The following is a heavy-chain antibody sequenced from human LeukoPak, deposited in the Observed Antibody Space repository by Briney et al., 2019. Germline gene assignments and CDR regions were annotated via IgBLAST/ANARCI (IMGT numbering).Heavy chain of an antibody. J-gene: IGHJ4*02. Sequence: SETLSLTCIVSGGSISSSSYYWGWIRQPPGKGLEWIGSIFYSGSTYYNPSLKSRVTILLDTSKNQFSLKLSSVTAADTAVYYCARGADYYDSSGYYPLFDYWGQGTLVTVSS. CDR3: ARGADYYDSSGYYPLFDY. V-gene: IGHV4-39*07. D-gene: IGHD3-22*01. CDR2: IFYSGST. CDR1: GGSISSSSYY.